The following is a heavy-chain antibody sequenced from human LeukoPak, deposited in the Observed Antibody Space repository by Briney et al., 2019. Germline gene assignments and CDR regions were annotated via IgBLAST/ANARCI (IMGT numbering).Heavy chain of an antibody. CDR2: ISYDGSNK. J-gene: IGHJ4*02. Sequence: GGSLRLSCAASGFTFSSYGMHWVRQAPGKGLEWVAVISYDGSNKYYADSVKGRFTISRDNSKNTLYLQMNSLRAEDTAVYYCASPAPYYYGSGSYYFWGQGTLVTVSS. V-gene: IGHV3-30*03. D-gene: IGHD3-10*01. CDR3: ASPAPYYYGSGSYYF. CDR1: GFTFSSYG.